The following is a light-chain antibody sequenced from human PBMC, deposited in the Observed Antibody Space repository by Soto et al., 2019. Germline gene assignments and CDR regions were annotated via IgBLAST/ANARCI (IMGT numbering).Light chain of an antibody. CDR2: AAS. CDR1: QSISTY. CDR3: QQSYSSPT. Sequence: DIQMTQSPSSLSASVGDRVTITCRASQSISTYLNWYQQKPGKAPKLLIYAASSLQSGVPSRFSGSGSGTDFTLTISSLQPEDFAAYYCQQSYSSPTFCPGTKLDIK. J-gene: IGKJ3*01. V-gene: IGKV1-39*01.